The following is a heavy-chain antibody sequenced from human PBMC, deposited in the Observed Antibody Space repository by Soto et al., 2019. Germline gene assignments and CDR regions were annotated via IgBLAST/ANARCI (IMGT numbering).Heavy chain of an antibody. CDR2: IYSGGST. CDR3: ARSKRLRYYYYGMDV. J-gene: IGHJ6*02. Sequence: GGSLRLSCAASGFTVGSNYMSWVRQAPGKGLEWVSVIYSGGSTYYADSVKGRFTISRDNSKNRLYLQMNSLRAEDTAVYYCARSKRLRYYYYGMDVWGQGTTVTVSS. V-gene: IGHV3-53*01. CDR1: GFTVGSNY. D-gene: IGHD6-25*01.